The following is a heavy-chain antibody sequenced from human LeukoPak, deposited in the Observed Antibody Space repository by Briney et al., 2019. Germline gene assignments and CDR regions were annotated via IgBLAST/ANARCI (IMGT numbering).Heavy chain of an antibody. CDR1: GFTFSSYA. J-gene: IGHJ6*02. CDR2: ISNSGRTM. D-gene: IGHD1-1*01. Sequence: GGSLRLSCAASGFTFSSYAMSWVRQAPGKGLEWVSYISNSGRTMYYADSVKGRFTISRDNAQNSLYLQMNSLRAEDTAVYYRARVVGVNWMDVWGQGTTVTVSS. CDR3: ARVVGVNWMDV. V-gene: IGHV3-48*03.